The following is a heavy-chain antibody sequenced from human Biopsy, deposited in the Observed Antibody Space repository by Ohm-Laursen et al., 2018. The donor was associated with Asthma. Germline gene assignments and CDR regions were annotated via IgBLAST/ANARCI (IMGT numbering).Heavy chain of an antibody. CDR1: GFKFAEYT. CDR3: AKVRSDWVITESFDY. Sequence: SLRLSCAASGFKFAEYTMHWVRQAPGKGLEWVSGISWNSATIGYADSVGGRFTISRDNAKNSVFLHMDSLRPEDTAFYYCAKVRSDWVITESFDYWGQGVLVTVSS. V-gene: IGHV3-9*01. D-gene: IGHD3-22*01. CDR2: ISWNSATI. J-gene: IGHJ4*02.